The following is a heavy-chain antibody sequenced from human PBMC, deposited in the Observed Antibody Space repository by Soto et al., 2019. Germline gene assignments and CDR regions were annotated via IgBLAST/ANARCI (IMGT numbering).Heavy chain of an antibody. D-gene: IGHD6-6*01. V-gene: IGHV3-53*01. Sequence: EVQLVESGGGLIQPGGSLRLSCAASGLTVSSNYMTWVRQAPGKGLEWVSVIYSGGSTHDADSVKGRFTISRDNSKNTVHLQMNSLRVDDTAVYFCSTSSRNEYHFAMDAWGQGTTVIVSS. J-gene: IGHJ6*02. CDR2: IYSGGST. CDR1: GLTVSSNY. CDR3: STSSRNEYHFAMDA.